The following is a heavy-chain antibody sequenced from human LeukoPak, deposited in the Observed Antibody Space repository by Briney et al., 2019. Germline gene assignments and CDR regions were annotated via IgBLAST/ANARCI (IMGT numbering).Heavy chain of an antibody. D-gene: IGHD1-26*01. CDR1: GGSISSSSYY. J-gene: IGHJ4*02. V-gene: IGHV4-39*01. CDR3: ASWGFSGSYYKNY. Sequence: SETLSLTCTVSGGSISSSSYYWGWIRQPPGKGLEWIGSIYYSGSTYYNPSLKSRVTISVDTSKNQFSLKLGSVTAADTAVYYCASWGFSGSYYKNYWGQGTLVTVSS. CDR2: IYYSGST.